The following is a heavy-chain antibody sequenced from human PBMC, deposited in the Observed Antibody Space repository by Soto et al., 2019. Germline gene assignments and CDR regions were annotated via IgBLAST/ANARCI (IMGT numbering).Heavy chain of an antibody. V-gene: IGHV4-39*01. CDR1: GGSISSSSYY. CDR2: IYYSGST. J-gene: IGHJ3*02. Sequence: QLLESGPGLVKPSETLSLTCTVSGGSISSSSYYWGWIRQPPGKGLEWIGSIYYSGSTYYNPSLKSRVTISVDTSKNQFSLKLSSVTAADTAVYYCARPPLALRYFDWLSEGDAFDIWGQGTMVTVSS. CDR3: ARPPLALRYFDWLSEGDAFDI. D-gene: IGHD3-9*01.